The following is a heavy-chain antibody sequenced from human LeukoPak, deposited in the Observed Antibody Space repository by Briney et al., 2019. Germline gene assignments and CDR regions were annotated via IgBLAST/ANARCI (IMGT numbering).Heavy chain of an antibody. D-gene: IGHD1-26*01. CDR3: ARVGLYWYI. CDR2: IKQDRSEQ. CDR1: GITLSTYL. Sequence: GGPLRLSCAASGITLSTYLMSWGRQAPGKGLEWVANIKQDRSEQNYVDSVKSRFTISIDISGNSLYLHLYSRRGEDAALYYCARVGLYWYIWGQGTMVTVSS. V-gene: IGHV3-7*04. J-gene: IGHJ3*02.